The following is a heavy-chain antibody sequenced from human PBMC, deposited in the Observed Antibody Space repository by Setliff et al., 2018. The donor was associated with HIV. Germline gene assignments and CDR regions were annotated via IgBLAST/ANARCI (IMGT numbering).Heavy chain of an antibody. CDR1: GGTFSSYS. CDR2: IIPIFNTA. CDR3: ARGSGGYCSGGSRYFGFGLAH. V-gene: IGHV1-69*06. D-gene: IGHD2-15*01. Sequence: GASVKVSCKASGGTFSSYSITWVRQAPGQGLEWMGGIIPIFNTANYAQKFQGRVTITADKSTSTAYMEMSSLGSEDTAVYYCARGSGGYCSGGSRYFGFGLAHWGQGTTVTVSS. J-gene: IGHJ6*02.